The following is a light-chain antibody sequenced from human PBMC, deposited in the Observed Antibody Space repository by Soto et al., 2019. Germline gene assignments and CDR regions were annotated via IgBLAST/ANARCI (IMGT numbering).Light chain of an antibody. Sequence: QSALTQPTSVSGSPGQSITISCTGNHNDIGTYDYVSWYQQHPGRAPRLLIHGVTTRPSGVPDRFSGSKSGTSASLAISGLQSEDEADYYCATWDDSLNGPVFGTGTKVTVL. J-gene: IGLJ1*01. CDR3: ATWDDSLNGPV. V-gene: IGLV2-14*03. CDR1: HNDIGTYDY. CDR2: GVT.